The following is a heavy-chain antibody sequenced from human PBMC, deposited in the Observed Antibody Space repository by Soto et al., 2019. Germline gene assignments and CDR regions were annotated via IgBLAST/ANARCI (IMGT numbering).Heavy chain of an antibody. J-gene: IGHJ3*01. V-gene: IGHV2-5*02. CDR3: AHRLWRVYCSSTGCYHAFDY. D-gene: IGHD2-2*01. Sequence: QITLKESGPTLVKPTETLTLTCTFSGFSLTTSGVGVGWIRQPPGKALEWLALIYWDDDNRYSPSLQCRLTITKDTSDNHVVLIMTDRDPVDTCTYYCAHRLWRVYCSSTGCYHAFDYWGQGTMVTVSS. CDR2: IYWDDDN. CDR1: GFSLTTSGVG.